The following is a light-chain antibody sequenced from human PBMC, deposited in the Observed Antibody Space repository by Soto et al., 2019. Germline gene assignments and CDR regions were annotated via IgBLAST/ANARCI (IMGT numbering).Light chain of an antibody. CDR2: EGS. CDR3: CSYAGSTTYV. Sequence: QPASVSGSPGQSITISCTGTSSDVGNYNLVSWYQQHPGKAPKLMIYEGSKRPSGVSNRFSGSKSGNTASLTISGLQTEDEADYYCCSYAGSTTYVFGTGTKVTVL. CDR1: SSDVGNYNL. V-gene: IGLV2-23*01. J-gene: IGLJ1*01.